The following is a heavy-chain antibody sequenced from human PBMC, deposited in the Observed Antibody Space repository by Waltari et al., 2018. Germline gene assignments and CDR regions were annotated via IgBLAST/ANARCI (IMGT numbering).Heavy chain of an antibody. D-gene: IGHD5-12*01. CDR2: IYPSGST. J-gene: IGHJ4*02. V-gene: IGHV4-38-2*01. Sequence: QVPLQESGPGLVKPSETLSLTCAVSGYSLSSGSYWGWIRQPPGKGLEWIGSIYPSGSTYYNPSLKSRVTISVDTSKNQFSLKLSSVTAADTAVYYCARRGYSGYDWGAFDYWGQGTLVTVSS. CDR1: GYSLSSGSY. CDR3: ARRGYSGYDWGAFDY.